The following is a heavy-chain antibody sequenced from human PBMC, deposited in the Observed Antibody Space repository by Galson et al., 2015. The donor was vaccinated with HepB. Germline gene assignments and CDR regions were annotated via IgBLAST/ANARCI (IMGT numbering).Heavy chain of an antibody. V-gene: IGHV1-8*01. J-gene: IGHJ4*02. CDR2: MSPNSGNT. Sequence: SVKVSCKASGYTFSSYDINWVRQATGQGLEWMGWMSPNSGNTGYAQKFQGRVTMTRNTSISTAYMELNNLRSEDTAVYFCARGRLPTLTSAYYADYWGQGTLVTVSS. CDR3: ARGRLPTLTSAYYADY. D-gene: IGHD3-22*01. CDR1: GYTFSSYD.